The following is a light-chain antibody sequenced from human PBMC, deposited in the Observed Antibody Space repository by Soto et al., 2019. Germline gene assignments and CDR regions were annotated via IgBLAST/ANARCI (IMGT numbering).Light chain of an antibody. CDR3: QQSYSNPDT. CDR1: QSISSY. Sequence: EVVLTQSPDTLSLPPWERATLSCRASQSISSYLAWYQQKPGQAPRLPIYGVSTRATGIPARVSGSGSGTDFTLTISSLQTEDFATYYCQQSYSNPDTFGPGTKVDIK. J-gene: IGKJ3*01. CDR2: GVS. V-gene: IGKV3-15*01.